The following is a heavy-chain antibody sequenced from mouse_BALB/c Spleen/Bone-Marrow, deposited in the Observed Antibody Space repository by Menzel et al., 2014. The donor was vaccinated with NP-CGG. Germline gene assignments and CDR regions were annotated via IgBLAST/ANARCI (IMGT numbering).Heavy chain of an antibody. Sequence: EVKLMESGPGLVKPSQSLSLTCTLTGYSITSDYAWNWIRQFPGDKLEWMGYISYSGTTNYNPSLKSRISITRDTSKNQFFLQLNSVTAEDTATYYCARAYGNYAVAYWGQGTLVTVSA. CDR2: ISYSGTT. CDR1: GYSITSDYA. J-gene: IGHJ3*01. CDR3: ARAYGNYAVAY. D-gene: IGHD2-1*01. V-gene: IGHV3-2*02.